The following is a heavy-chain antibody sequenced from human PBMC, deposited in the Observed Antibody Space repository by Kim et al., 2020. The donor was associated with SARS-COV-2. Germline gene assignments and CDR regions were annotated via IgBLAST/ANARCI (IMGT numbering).Heavy chain of an antibody. V-gene: IGHV4-34*01. CDR1: GGSFSGYY. J-gene: IGHJ6*02. CDR2: INHSGST. D-gene: IGHD2-2*01. CDR3: ARGPRGQLPHYSYYGMDV. Sequence: SETLSLTCAVYGGSFSGYYWSWIRQPPGKGLEWIGEINHSGSTNYNPSLKSRVTISVDTSKNQFSLKLSSVTAADTAVYYCARGPRGQLPHYSYYGMDVWGQGTTVTVSS.